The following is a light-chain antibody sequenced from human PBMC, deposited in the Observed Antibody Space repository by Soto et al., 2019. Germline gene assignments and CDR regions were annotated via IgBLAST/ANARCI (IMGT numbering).Light chain of an antibody. CDR2: EAS. Sequence: EIVLTQSPGTLSLSPGERATLSCRASQSVSSTYLAWYQQKPDQAPRLLIYEASIRATGIPDRFSGSGSGTDFTLTISRVEPEDFAVYYCQQYGRSPGLITFGPGTKVDIK. V-gene: IGKV3-20*01. CDR1: QSVSSTY. CDR3: QQYGRSPGLIT. J-gene: IGKJ3*01.